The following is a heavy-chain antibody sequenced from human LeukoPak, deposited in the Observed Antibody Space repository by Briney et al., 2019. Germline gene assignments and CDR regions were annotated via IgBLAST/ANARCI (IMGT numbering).Heavy chain of an antibody. CDR1: GGSISGYY. CDR3: ARDCTNGVCSDY. CDR2: LYYGGST. V-gene: IGHV4-59*04. Sequence: SETPSLTCTVSGGSISGYYWSWIRQPPGKGLEWIGNLYYGGSTYYNPSLKSRVTISVDTSKNQFSLKLSSVTAADTAVYYCARDCTNGVCSDYWGQGTLVTVSS. J-gene: IGHJ4*02. D-gene: IGHD2-8*01.